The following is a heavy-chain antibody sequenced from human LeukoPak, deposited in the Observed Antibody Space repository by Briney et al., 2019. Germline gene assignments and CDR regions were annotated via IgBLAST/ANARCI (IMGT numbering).Heavy chain of an antibody. CDR2: IYYSGST. CDR1: GGSLSSYY. CDR3: ACGYSSDYFDY. J-gene: IGHJ4*02. Sequence: SETLSLTCTVSGGSLSSYYWSWIRQPPGKGLEWIWYIYYSGSTNYNPSLKSRVTISVDTSKNQFSLKRSSVTAAATDVYYCACGYSSDYFDYWGQGTLVTVSS. D-gene: IGHD5-18*01. V-gene: IGHV4-59*08.